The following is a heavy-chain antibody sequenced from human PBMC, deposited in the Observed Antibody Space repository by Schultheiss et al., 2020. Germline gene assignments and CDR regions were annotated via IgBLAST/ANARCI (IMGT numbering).Heavy chain of an antibody. CDR3: AKDRVIFGVGEVDY. J-gene: IGHJ4*02. CDR2: ISGSGGST. V-gene: IGHV3-23*01. CDR1: GFTFSTYS. Sequence: GGSLRLSCEASGFTFSTYSMNWVRQAPGKGLEWVSAISGSGGSTYYADSVKGRFTISRDNSKNTLYLQMNSLGTEDTAVYYCAKDRVIFGVGEVDYWGQGTLVTVSS. D-gene: IGHD3-3*01.